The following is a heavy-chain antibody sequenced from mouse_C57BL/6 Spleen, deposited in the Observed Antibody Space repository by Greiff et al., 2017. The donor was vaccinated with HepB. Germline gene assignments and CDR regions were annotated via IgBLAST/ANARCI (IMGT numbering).Heavy chain of an antibody. V-gene: IGHV1-82*01. CDR3: ARDGNYLYWYFDV. CDR1: GYAFSSSW. Sequence: VQLQESGPELVKPGASVKISCKASGYAFSSSWMNWVKQRPGKGLEWIGRIYPGDGDTNYNGKFKGKATLTADKSSNTAYMQLSSLTSEDSAVYFCARDGNYLYWYFDVWGTGTTVTVSS. J-gene: IGHJ1*03. D-gene: IGHD2-1*01. CDR2: IYPGDGDT.